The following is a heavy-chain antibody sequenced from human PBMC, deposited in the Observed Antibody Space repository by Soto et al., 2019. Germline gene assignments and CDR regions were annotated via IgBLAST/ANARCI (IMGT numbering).Heavy chain of an antibody. J-gene: IGHJ4*02. D-gene: IGHD2-15*01. V-gene: IGHV4-34*01. CDR3: TRRARYCSGGRCPNRRWCRY. CDR1: GESFSGYY. Sequence: QVQLQQWGAGLLKPSETLSLTCAVYGESFSGYYWSWIRQPPGKGLEWIGETNRSGSTKSNPSLKSRNTISVNTSKNRFSLKVSSVTGAETAVHYCTRRARYCSGGRCPNRRWCRYWRQGTLVTVSA. CDR2: TNRSGST.